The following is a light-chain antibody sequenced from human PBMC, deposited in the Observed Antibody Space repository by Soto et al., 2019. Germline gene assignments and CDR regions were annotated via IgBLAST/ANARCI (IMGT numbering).Light chain of an antibody. CDR2: YDD. Sequence: QSVLTQPPSVSEAPRQRVTISCSGSSSNIGNNAVNWYQQLPGKAPKLLIYYDDLLPSGVSDRFSGSKSGTSASLAISGLQSEDEADDYCAAWDDSLNGFYVFGTGTKLTVL. V-gene: IGLV1-36*01. CDR1: SSNIGNNA. CDR3: AAWDDSLNGFYV. J-gene: IGLJ1*01.